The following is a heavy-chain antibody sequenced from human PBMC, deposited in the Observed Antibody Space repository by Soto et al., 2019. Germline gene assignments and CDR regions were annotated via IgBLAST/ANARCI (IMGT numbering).Heavy chain of an antibody. V-gene: IGHV3-23*01. Sequence: GGSLRLSCAASGFTFSSHAMSWVRQAPGKGLEWVSAITGSGGGTYYADSVKGRFTISRHNSNNTLYLQMNSLRAEDTAVYYCAEDPEYGSVSPDAFDIWGQGTMVTVSS. CDR1: GFTFSSHA. CDR3: AEDPEYGSVSPDAFDI. D-gene: IGHD6-19*01. J-gene: IGHJ3*02. CDR2: ITGSGGGT.